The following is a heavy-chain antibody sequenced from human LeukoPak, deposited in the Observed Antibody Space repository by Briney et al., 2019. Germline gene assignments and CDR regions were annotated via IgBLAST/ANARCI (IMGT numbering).Heavy chain of an antibody. CDR2: INTNTGNP. Sequence: ASVKVSCKASGYTLTTYAINWVWLAPRPGLEWVGWINTNTGNPTYDQGFTGRFVFSLDTAVSTAYLQISSLKAEDTAVYYCARGRGAAAGTPKYYYMDVWGKGTTVTVSS. V-gene: IGHV7-4-1*02. CDR3: ARGRGAAAGTPKYYYMDV. D-gene: IGHD6-13*01. J-gene: IGHJ6*03. CDR1: GYTLTTYA.